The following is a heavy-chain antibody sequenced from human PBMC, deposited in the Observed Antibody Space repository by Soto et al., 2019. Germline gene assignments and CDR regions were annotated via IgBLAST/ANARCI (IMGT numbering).Heavy chain of an antibody. CDR3: ARDSQLGL. J-gene: IGHJ4*02. Sequence: LVQSGPEVKTSGASVKVSCQASGYTFINYGVSWVRQAPGQGLEWMGWINPLNGNTNYTQKFQGRVSMTTDTSTTTAYMELRSLSSDDTAVFYCARDSQLGLWGQGTLVSVSS. V-gene: IGHV1-18*01. D-gene: IGHD3-10*01. CDR1: GYTFINYG. CDR2: INPLNGNT.